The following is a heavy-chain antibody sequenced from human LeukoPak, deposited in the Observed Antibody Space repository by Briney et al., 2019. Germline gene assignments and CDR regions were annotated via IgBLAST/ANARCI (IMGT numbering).Heavy chain of an antibody. CDR2: IYSGGST. J-gene: IGHJ4*02. CDR3: ARSTGGYSYGYGELALDY. Sequence: GGSLRLSCAASGFTVSSNYMSWVRQAPGKGLEWVSVIYSGGSTYYADSVKGRFTISRDNSKNTLYLQMNSLRAEDTAVYYCARSTGGYSYGYGELALDYWGQGTLVTVSS. V-gene: IGHV3-53*01. CDR1: GFTVSSNY. D-gene: IGHD5-18*01.